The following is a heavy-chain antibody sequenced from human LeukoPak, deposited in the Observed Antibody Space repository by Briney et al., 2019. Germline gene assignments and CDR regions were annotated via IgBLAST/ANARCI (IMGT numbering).Heavy chain of an antibody. CDR2: ISSRSSYI. D-gene: IGHD6-19*01. CDR1: GFTFSRYN. J-gene: IGHJ4*02. Sequence: PGGSLRLSCAASGFTFSRYNMNWVRQTPGKGLEWVSSISSRSSYIYYADSVKGRFTISRDNAKNSLYLQLNSLRAEDTAVYYCARAPITVAVHFDYWGQGTLVTVSS. CDR3: ARAPITVAVHFDY. V-gene: IGHV3-21*01.